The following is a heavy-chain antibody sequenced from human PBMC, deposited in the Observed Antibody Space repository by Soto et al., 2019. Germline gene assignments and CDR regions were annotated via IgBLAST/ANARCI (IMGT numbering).Heavy chain of an antibody. V-gene: IGHV3-30*18. CDR3: VKMVSRGYYYYGMDV. CDR2: ISYDGSNK. CDR1: GFTFSSYG. J-gene: IGHJ6*02. Sequence: PGGSLRLSCAASGFTFSSYGMHWVRQAPGKGLEWVAVISYDGSNKYYADSVKGRFTISRDNSKNTLYLQMSSLRAEDTAVYYCVKMVSRGYYYYGMDVWGQGTTVTVSS. D-gene: IGHD2-15*01.